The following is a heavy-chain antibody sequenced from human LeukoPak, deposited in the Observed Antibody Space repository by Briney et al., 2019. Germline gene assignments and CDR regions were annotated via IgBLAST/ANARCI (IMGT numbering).Heavy chain of an antibody. D-gene: IGHD6-13*01. CDR3: ARDGSSWLRPFDY. CDR2: ISSSGSTI. J-gene: IGHJ4*02. V-gene: IGHV3-11*01. Sequence: GGSLRLSCAASGFTFSDYHMSWIRQAPGKGLEWVSYISSSGSTIYYADSVKGRFTISRDNAKNSLYLQMNSLRAEDTAVYYCARDGSSWLRPFDYWGQGTLVTVSS. CDR1: GFTFSDYH.